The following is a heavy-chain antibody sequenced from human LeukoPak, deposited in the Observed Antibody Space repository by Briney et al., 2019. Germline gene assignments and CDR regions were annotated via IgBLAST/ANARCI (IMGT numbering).Heavy chain of an antibody. CDR1: GGSISSYY. J-gene: IGHJ6*02. D-gene: IGHD6-25*01. V-gene: IGHV4-34*01. CDR3: ARTNSGYGYYYGMDV. Sequence: PSETLSLTCTVSGGSISSYYWSWIRQPPGKGLEWIGEINHSGSTNYNPSLKSRVTISVDTSKNQFSLKLSSVTAADTAVYYCARTNSGYGYYYGMDVWGQGTTVTVSS. CDR2: INHSGST.